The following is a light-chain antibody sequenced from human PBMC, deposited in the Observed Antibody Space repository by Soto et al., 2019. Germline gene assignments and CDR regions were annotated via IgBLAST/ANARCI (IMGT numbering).Light chain of an antibody. Sequence: QSALTQRASVSGSPGQSITISCTGTSIDVGGYNYVSWYQHHPGKAPKLMIYEVSNRPSGVSNRFSGSKSGNTASLTISGLQAEDEADYYCSSYTSSSPLVFGSGTKLTVL. CDR3: SSYTSSSPLV. CDR1: SIDVGGYNY. J-gene: IGLJ1*01. CDR2: EVS. V-gene: IGLV2-14*01.